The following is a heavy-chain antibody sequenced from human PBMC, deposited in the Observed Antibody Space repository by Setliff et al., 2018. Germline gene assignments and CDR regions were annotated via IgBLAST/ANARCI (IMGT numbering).Heavy chain of an antibody. Sequence: TLSLTCTVSGDSISSGSYYWTWIRQPAGKGLEWIGHFHTGGSTNYNRSLRSRVSISVDTPKNQFSLKLSSVTAADTATYYCARAGPTVTFFRVLVISWWDPWGQGSLVTVS. CDR2: FHTGGST. V-gene: IGHV4-61*09. J-gene: IGHJ5*02. CDR1: GDSISSGSYY. D-gene: IGHD3-3*01. CDR3: ARAGPTVTFFRVLVISWWDP.